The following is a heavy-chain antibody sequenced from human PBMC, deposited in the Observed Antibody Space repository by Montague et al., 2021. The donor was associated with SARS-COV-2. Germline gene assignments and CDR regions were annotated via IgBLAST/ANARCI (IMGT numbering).Heavy chain of an antibody. CDR1: GGSISSYN. Sequence: SETLSLTCTVSGGSISSYNWRRTRHLPGKGLVWFGYINYSGSTNYNPSLNSRVTISVDTSKNQFSLKLSSVTAADTAVYSCAGVVGDYYCWSGQYYYYYYMDVWGKGTTVTVSS. V-gene: IGHV4-59*01. D-gene: IGHD3-3*01. CDR3: AGVVGDYYCWSGQYYYYYYMDV. CDR2: INYSGST. J-gene: IGHJ6*03.